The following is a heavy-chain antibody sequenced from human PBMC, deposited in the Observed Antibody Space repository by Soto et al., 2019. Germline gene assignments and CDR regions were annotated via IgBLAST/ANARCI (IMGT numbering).Heavy chain of an antibody. CDR2: IYDSGST. CDR3: ATSSMVPVDYSHF. CDR1: GASLKNHY. V-gene: IGHV4-59*11. D-gene: IGHD3-10*01. J-gene: IGHJ4*02. Sequence: PSETLSLTCSVSGASLKNHYWAWILHSPGQGLEWIGKIYDSGSTNYSPALKSRVSMSVDTSKNLFSLKMNSVPAADTAVSYCATSSMVPVDYSHFWGQGTVVTVSS.